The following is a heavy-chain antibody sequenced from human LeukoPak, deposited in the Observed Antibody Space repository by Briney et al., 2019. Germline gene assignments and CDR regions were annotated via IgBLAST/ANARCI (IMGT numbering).Heavy chain of an antibody. CDR3: AKRDTNGRYYFDY. Sequence: GGSLRLSCAASGFTFSSYSMNWVRQAPGKGLEWVSSISSTSIHIYHADSVKGRFTISRDNAKNSLYLQMNSLRAEDTAVYYCAKRDTNGRYYFDYWGQGSLVTVSS. D-gene: IGHD2-8*01. V-gene: IGHV3-21*04. CDR1: GFTFSSYS. J-gene: IGHJ4*02. CDR2: ISSTSIHI.